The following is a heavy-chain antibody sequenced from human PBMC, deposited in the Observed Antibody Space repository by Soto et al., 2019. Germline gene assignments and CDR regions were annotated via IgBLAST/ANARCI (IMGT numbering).Heavy chain of an antibody. CDR2: ISYDGSNK. J-gene: IGHJ4*02. Sequence: QVQLVESGGGVVQPGRSLRLSCAASGFTFSSYGMHWVRQAPGKGLEWVAVISYDGSNKYYVDSVKGRFTISRDNSKNTLYLQMNSLRAEDTAVYYCAKWVEGGSGDFDYWGQGTLVTVSS. CDR1: GFTFSSYG. CDR3: AKWVEGGSGDFDY. D-gene: IGHD3-10*01. V-gene: IGHV3-30*18.